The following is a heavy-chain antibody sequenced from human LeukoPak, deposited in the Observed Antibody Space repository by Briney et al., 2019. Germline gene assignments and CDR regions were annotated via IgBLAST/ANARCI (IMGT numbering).Heavy chain of an antibody. CDR2: ISAYNGNI. D-gene: IGHD6-19*01. J-gene: IGHJ4*02. CDR1: GYTFNSYG. Sequence: ASVKVSCKASGYTFNSYGISWMRQAPGQGLEWMGWISAYNGNIKYAQKFQGRVTMTTDTPTSTAYMELKSLRSDDTAVYYCARDYRGIAVADYYFDYWGQGTLVTVSS. V-gene: IGHV1-18*01. CDR3: ARDYRGIAVADYYFDY.